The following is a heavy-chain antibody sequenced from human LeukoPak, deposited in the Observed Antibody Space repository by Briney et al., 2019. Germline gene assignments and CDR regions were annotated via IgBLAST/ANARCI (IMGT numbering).Heavy chain of an antibody. CDR2: LSYDGANK. Sequence: GGSLRLSCVASGFTFSSYSMQWVRQTPGKGLEWVAILSYDGANKYYGESVKGRFTISRDNSQNTVYLQMNSLRADDTAVYYCAKGGTSVNRYVDHWGQGTLVTVSS. CDR1: GFTFSSYS. J-gene: IGHJ4*02. CDR3: AKGGTSVNRYVDH. V-gene: IGHV3-30*18. D-gene: IGHD3-16*01.